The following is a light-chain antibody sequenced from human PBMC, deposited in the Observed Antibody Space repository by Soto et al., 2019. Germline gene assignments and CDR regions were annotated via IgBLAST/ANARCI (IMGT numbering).Light chain of an antibody. CDR2: DVS. V-gene: IGLV2-14*01. J-gene: IGLJ1*01. CDR1: SSDVGGYNY. Sequence: QSVLTQPASVSGSPGQSITISCTGTSSDVGGYNYVSWYQQLPGKAPKLMIYDVSDRPSGVSNRFSGSKSGNTASLTISGLQAEAEADYYCSSYTSSSLYVFGTGTKVTVL. CDR3: SSYTSSSLYV.